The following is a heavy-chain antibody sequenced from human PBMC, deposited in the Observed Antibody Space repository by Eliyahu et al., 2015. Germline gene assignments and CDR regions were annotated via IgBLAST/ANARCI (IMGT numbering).Heavy chain of an antibody. CDR3: ARDRSMVQGVIADGMDV. CDR2: INPNSGGT. D-gene: IGHD3-10*01. J-gene: IGHJ6*04. CDR1: GYTFTGYY. Sequence: QVQLVQSGAEVKKPGASVKVSCKASGYTFTGYYMHWVRQAPGQGLEWMGWINPNSGGTNYAQKFQGRATMTRDTSISTAYMELSRLRSDDTAVYYCARDRSMVQGVIADGMDVWGKGTTVTVSS. V-gene: IGHV1-2*02.